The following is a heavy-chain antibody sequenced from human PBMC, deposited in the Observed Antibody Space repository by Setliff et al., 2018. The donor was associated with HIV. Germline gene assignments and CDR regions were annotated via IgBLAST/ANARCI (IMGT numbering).Heavy chain of an antibody. CDR2: ITSYNGNT. J-gene: IGHJ2*01. V-gene: IGHV1-18*01. D-gene: IGHD1-26*01. Sequence: GASVKVSCKASGYTFINYDITWVRQAPGQGLEWMGWITSYNGNTNYAKKFKGRVTMTTDTSTSIAYMELKSLRSEDTAVYYCARDHHSGRGSNFPWYSDLWGRGTLVTVSS. CDR3: ARDHHSGRGSNFPWYSDL. CDR1: GYTFINYD.